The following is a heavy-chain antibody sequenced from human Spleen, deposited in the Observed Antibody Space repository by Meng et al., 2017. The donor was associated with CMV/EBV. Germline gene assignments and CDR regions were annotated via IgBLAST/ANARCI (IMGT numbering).Heavy chain of an antibody. CDR3: VGRYKDYESSSYHLYYGMDV. D-gene: IGHD3-22*01. J-gene: IGHJ6*02. CDR1: GFSLSTSGMC. Sequence: SGPTLVKPTQTLTLTCTFSGFSLSTSGMCVSWVRQPPGKALEWLALIDWDYDEFYSTSLRPRLTSSKDTSKNQVVITKTNVDPADTATYYCVGRYKDYESSSYHLYYGMDVWGQGTTVTVSS. CDR2: IDWDYDE. V-gene: IGHV2-70*20.